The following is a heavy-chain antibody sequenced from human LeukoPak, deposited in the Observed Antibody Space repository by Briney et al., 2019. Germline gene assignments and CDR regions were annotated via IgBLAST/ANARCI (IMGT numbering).Heavy chain of an antibody. CDR2: ISAYNGNT. D-gene: IGHD1-26*01. V-gene: IGHV1-18*01. Sequence: ASVKVSCKASGYTFTSYGISWVRQAPGQGLECMGWISAYNGNTNYAQKLQGRVTMTTDTSTSTAYMELRSLRSDDTAVYYCAREAEWELRDAFDIWGQGTMVTVSS. J-gene: IGHJ3*02. CDR1: GYTFTSYG. CDR3: AREAEWELRDAFDI.